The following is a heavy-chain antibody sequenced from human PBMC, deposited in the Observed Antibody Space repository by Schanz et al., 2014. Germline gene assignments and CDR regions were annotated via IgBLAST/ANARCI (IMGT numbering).Heavy chain of an antibody. D-gene: IGHD2-8*01. Sequence: EVQLVESGGGLVQPRGSLRLSCAASEFSFSSFGMNWVRQAPGKGLEWVSYISGSSSTKYYADSVKGRFTISRDNGKKSLYLQINSLRAEDTAVYFCARDYESDLYSPRHDAFDVWGQGTVVTVSS. CDR1: EFSFSSFG. CDR3: ARDYESDLYSPRHDAFDV. V-gene: IGHV3-48*01. J-gene: IGHJ3*01. CDR2: ISGSSSTK.